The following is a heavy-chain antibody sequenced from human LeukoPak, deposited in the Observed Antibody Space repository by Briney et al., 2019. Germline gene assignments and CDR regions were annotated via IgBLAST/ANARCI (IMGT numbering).Heavy chain of an antibody. CDR3: ASAPFQNYFDY. CDR1: GGSFSGYY. CDR2: INHSGST. V-gene: IGHV4-34*01. J-gene: IGHJ4*02. D-gene: IGHD2/OR15-2a*01. Sequence: SETLSLTCAVYGGSFSGYYWSWIRQPPGKGLEWIGEINHSGSTNYNPSLKSRVTISVDTSKNQFSLKLSSVTAADTAVYYCASAPFQNYFDYWGQGTLVTVSS.